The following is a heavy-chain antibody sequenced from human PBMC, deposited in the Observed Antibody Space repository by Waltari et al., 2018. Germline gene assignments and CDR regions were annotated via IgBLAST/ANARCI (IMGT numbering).Heavy chain of an antibody. V-gene: IGHV4-39*07. CDR3: ARGAARGPAAGTSLLFDY. J-gene: IGHJ4*02. D-gene: IGHD6-13*01. CDR1: GGSISSSSYY. CDR2: IYYSGST. Sequence: QLQLQESGPGLVKPSETLSLTCTVSGGSISSSSYYWGWIRQPPGKGLEWIGSIYYSGSTYYNPSLKRRVTISVDTSKNQFSLKLSSVTAADTAVYYCARGAARGPAAGTSLLFDYWGQGTLVTVSS.